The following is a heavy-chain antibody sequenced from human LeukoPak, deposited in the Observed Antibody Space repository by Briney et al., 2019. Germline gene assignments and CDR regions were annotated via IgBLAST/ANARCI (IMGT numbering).Heavy chain of an antibody. CDR3: AKTRGSGPFDY. V-gene: IGHV1-2*02. Sequence: ASVKVSCKASGYTFTDYYMHWVRQAPGQGLEWMGWIKTNTGDTNSAQKFQGRVTLTRDTSISAAYMELSNLRSDDTAVYYCAKTRGSGPFDYWGQGTLVTVSS. J-gene: IGHJ4*02. D-gene: IGHD3-10*01. CDR1: GYTFTDYY. CDR2: IKTNTGDT.